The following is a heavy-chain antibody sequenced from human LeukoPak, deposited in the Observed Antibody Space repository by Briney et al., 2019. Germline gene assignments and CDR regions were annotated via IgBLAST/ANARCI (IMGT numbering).Heavy chain of an antibody. CDR2: IPYDGSYK. Sequence: GGSLRLSCAASGFSFSSYGMHWVRQAPGKGLEWVAFIPYDGSYKYYVDSVKGRFTISRDNSKNTLYLQMNSLRAEDTAVYYCAKVVLVYYYIDVWGKGTTVTVSS. CDR1: GFSFSSYG. CDR3: AKVVLVYYYIDV. V-gene: IGHV3-30*02. J-gene: IGHJ6*03. D-gene: IGHD3-3*02.